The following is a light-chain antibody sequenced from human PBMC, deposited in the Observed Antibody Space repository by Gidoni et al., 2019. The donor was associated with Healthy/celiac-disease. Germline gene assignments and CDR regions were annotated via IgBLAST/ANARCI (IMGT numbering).Light chain of an antibody. CDR1: SSNIGAGYD. CDR2: GNS. Sequence: QSVLTQPPSVSGAPGQGVTISCTGSSSNIGAGYDVHWYQQLPGTAPPLLLYGNSNRPSGVPDRFSGSKSGTSASLAITGLQAEDEADYYCQSYDSSLSVVFGGGTKLTVL. J-gene: IGLJ2*01. CDR3: QSYDSSLSVV. V-gene: IGLV1-40*01.